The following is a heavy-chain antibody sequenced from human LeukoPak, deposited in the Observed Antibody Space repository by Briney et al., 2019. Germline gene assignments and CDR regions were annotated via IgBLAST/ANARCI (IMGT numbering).Heavy chain of an antibody. V-gene: IGHV3-11*06. D-gene: IGHD6-25*01. CDR3: AAGTAADY. J-gene: IGHJ4*02. Sequence: GGSLRLSRVVAGIPFSDFYMLWIRQAPGKGLVWISYISSSSSYTDYAEALKGRFTISRDNAKSTLYLQMNDLRGEDTAVYYCAAGTAADYWGQGALVIVSS. CDR2: ISSSSSYT. CDR1: GIPFSDFY.